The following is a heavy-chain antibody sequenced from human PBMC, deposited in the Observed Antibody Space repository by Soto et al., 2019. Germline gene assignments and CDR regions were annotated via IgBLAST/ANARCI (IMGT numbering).Heavy chain of an antibody. CDR2: IIPIFGTA. V-gene: IGHV1-69*12. D-gene: IGHD2-2*02. Sequence: QVQLVQSGAEVKKPGSSVKVSCKASGGTFSSYAISWVRQAPGQGLEWMGGIIPIFGTANYAQKFQGRVTITADESTSTAYMELSSLRSEDTAVYSCARGPAAAIPGAYYYYGMDVWGQGTTVTVSS. CDR1: GGTFSSYA. CDR3: ARGPAAAIPGAYYYYGMDV. J-gene: IGHJ6*02.